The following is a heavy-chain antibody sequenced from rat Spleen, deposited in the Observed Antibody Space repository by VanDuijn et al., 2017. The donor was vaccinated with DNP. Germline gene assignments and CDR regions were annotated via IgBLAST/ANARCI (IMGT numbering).Heavy chain of an antibody. CDR3: ASQLFDY. V-gene: IGHV5S13*01. CDR2: ISNTGDNT. CDR1: GFTFSNYG. Sequence: EVQLVESGGGLVQPGRSLKLSCAASGFTFSNYGMAWVRQTPTKGLEWVASISNTGDNTYYSDSVKGRFSLSRDNAKSTLYLQVNSLRSEDTATYYCASQLFDYWGQGVMVTVSS. J-gene: IGHJ2*01.